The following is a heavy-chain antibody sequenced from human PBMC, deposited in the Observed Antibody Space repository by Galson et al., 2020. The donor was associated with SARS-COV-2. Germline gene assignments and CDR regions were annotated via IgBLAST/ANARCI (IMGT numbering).Heavy chain of an antibody. V-gene: IGHV1-24*01. J-gene: IGHJ5*02. CDR1: GYTHTELS. CDR3: ATASVFGVVISWFDP. Sequence: ASVNVTCKVSGYTHTELSMHWVRQAPGKGLEWMGGFDPEDGETIYAQKFQGRVTMTEDTSTDTAYMELSSLRSEETAVYYCATASVFGVVISWFDPWGQGTLVTVSS. D-gene: IGHD3-3*01. CDR2: FDPEDGET.